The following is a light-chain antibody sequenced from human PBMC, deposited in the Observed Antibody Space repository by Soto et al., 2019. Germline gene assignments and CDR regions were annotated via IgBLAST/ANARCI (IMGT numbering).Light chain of an antibody. V-gene: IGKV3-20*01. CDR2: GAS. J-gene: IGKJ3*01. CDR1: QSVSSY. CDR3: QHHGGSPLFT. Sequence: EIVLTQSPGTLSLSPGERATLSCRASQSVSSYLSWYQQKPGQAPRLLIYGASSRATGIPDRFSGSGSGTDFTLTISRLEPEDFAMYYCQHHGGSPLFTFGPGTKVDIK.